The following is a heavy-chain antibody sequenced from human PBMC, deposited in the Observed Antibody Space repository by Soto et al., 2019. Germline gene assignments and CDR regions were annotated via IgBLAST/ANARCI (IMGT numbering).Heavy chain of an antibody. J-gene: IGHJ4*02. D-gene: IGHD2-21*02. CDR3: ARDHCGGDCYTSPKYYFDY. V-gene: IGHV3-30-3*01. Sequence: GGSLRLSCAASGFTFSSYAMHWVRQAPGKGLEWVAVISYDGSNKYYADNVKGRFTNSRDNSKNTLYLQMNSLRSEDTAVYFCARDHCGGDCYTSPKYYFDYWGQGTLVTVSS. CDR1: GFTFSSYA. CDR2: ISYDGSNK.